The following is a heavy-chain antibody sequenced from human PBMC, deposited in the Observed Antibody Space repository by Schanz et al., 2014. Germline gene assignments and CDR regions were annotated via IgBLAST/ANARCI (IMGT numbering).Heavy chain of an antibody. CDR2: ISNGGGYI. V-gene: IGHV3-21*02. J-gene: IGHJ3*02. Sequence: DVQLVESGGGLVQSGGSLRLSCAASGFTFSYYNMNWVRQAPGKGLEWVSSISNGGGYIYYADSVKGRFTISRDNAKNSLYLEMTSLRGEDTAVYYCARENLNWEAFDIWGQGTVVTVSS. CDR3: ARENLNWEAFDI. CDR1: GFTFSYYN. D-gene: IGHD7-27*01.